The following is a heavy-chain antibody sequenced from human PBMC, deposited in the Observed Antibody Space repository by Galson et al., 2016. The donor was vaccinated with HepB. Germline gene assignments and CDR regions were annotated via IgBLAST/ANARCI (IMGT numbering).Heavy chain of an antibody. CDR1: GFSLRTNGMC. J-gene: IGHJ3*02. CDR3: AHRLPYYYGSASYYNGGSFDI. V-gene: IGHV2-70*12. Sequence: PALVKPTQTLTLTCTFSGFSLRTNGMCVSWIRQPPGKALEWLARIDWDNNEYRSPSLRTRLTISKDTSKNQVVLTMTNVDPVDTATYYCAHRLPYYYGSASYYNGGSFDIWGPGTMVTVSS. D-gene: IGHD3-10*01. CDR2: IDWDNNE.